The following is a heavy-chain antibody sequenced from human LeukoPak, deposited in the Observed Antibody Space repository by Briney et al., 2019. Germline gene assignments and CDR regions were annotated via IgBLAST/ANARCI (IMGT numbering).Heavy chain of an antibody. J-gene: IGHJ4*02. CDR2: ISADGGST. CDR3: AKESGKFDY. V-gene: IGHV3-43*02. Sequence: GGSLRLSCVASGLTFDNYPMHWVRQAPGKALEWVSLISADGGSTFYADSVRGRFSISTDNSKNSLYLQMNSLRSGDTAMYYCAKESGKFDYWGQGTLVAVPS. CDR1: GLTFDNYP.